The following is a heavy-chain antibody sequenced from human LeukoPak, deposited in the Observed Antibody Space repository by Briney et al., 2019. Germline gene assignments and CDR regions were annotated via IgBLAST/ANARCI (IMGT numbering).Heavy chain of an antibody. CDR3: AKTYCTNGVCPIDY. CDR2: ISWNSDTV. CDR1: GFTFDDFA. V-gene: IGHV3-9*01. Sequence: PGGSLRLSCAASGFTFDDFAMPWVRQAPGKGLEWVSGISWNSDTVGYADSVKGRFTISRDNAKNSLYLQMNSLRAEDTALYYCAKTYCTNGVCPIDYWGQGTLVTVSS. D-gene: IGHD2-8*01. J-gene: IGHJ4*02.